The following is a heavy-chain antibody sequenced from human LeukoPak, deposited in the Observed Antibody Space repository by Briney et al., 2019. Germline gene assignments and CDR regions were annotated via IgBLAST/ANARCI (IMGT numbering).Heavy chain of an antibody. D-gene: IGHD2-15*01. Sequence: PGGSLRLSCAASGFTFSAYAMSWVRQAPGKGLEWVSTISGTGANTYFADSVKGRFTISRDNSKNTLYLQMNSLRAEDTAVYYCARDTAYCSGGSCFRLLFDYWGQGTLVTVSS. J-gene: IGHJ4*02. CDR3: ARDTAYCSGGSCFRLLFDY. CDR2: ISGTGANT. V-gene: IGHV3-23*01. CDR1: GFTFSAYA.